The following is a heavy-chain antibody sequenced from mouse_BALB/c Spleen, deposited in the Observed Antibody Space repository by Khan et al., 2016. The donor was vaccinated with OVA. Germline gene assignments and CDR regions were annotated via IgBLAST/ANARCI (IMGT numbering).Heavy chain of an antibody. CDR3: TRLGTTGWFAY. CDR1: GYSFTNYY. J-gene: IGHJ3*01. CDR2: IDPFNGGT. D-gene: IGHD2-13*01. V-gene: IGHV1S135*01. Sequence: VQLKESGPELMKPGASVKISCKASGYSFTNYYIHWVKQSHGQSLEWIGYIDPFNGGTNYNQKFKGTATLTVDKSSSTAYMHFSSLTSEDSAVYYCTRLGTTGWFAYWGQGTLVTVSA.